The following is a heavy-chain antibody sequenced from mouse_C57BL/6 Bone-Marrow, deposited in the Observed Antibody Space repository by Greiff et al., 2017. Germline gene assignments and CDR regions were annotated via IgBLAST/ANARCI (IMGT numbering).Heavy chain of an antibody. CDR1: GYSITSGYY. J-gene: IGHJ3*01. D-gene: IGHD2-4*01. V-gene: IGHV3-6*01. CDR3: AREGLRWFAY. CDR2: ISYDGSN. Sequence: EVQLVESGPGLVKPSQSLSLTCSVTGYSITSGYYWNWIRQSPGNKLEWMGYISYDGSNNYNPSFKNRNSITRDTSKNQFVLKLNSGTTEDTTTYYCAREGLRWFAYWGQGTLVTVSA.